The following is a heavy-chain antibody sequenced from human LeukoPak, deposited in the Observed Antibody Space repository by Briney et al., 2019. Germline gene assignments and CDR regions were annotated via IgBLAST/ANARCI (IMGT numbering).Heavy chain of an antibody. CDR2: LNPNSGGT. Sequence: ASVKVSCKASGYTFTGYYMLWVRQAPGQGLEWMGWLNPNSGGTNYAQKFQGRVTMTRDTSISTAYMELSRLRSDDTAVYYCARVSYCSSTSCYSDAFDIWGQGTMVTVSS. CDR1: GYTFTGYY. V-gene: IGHV1-2*02. J-gene: IGHJ3*02. CDR3: ARVSYCSSTSCYSDAFDI. D-gene: IGHD2-2*02.